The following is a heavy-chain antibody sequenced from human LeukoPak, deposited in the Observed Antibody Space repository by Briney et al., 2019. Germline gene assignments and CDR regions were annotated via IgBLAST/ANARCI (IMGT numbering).Heavy chain of an antibody. CDR2: FIYSGGGT. Sequence: GASLRLSCAASGFIFSNYAMNWVRQAPGKGLEWVSFIYSGGGTKYADSVRGRFTISRDNSRNTLYLQVSSLRSEDTAVYYCAKDRRPDGVYDLDYWGQGTLVTVSS. V-gene: IGHV3-23*01. CDR1: GFIFSNYA. CDR3: AKDRRPDGVYDLDY. J-gene: IGHJ4*02. D-gene: IGHD5/OR15-5a*01.